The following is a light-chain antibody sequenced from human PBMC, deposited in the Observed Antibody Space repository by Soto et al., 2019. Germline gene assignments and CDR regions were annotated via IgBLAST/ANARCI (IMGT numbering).Light chain of an antibody. V-gene: IGKV3-11*01. CDR3: QQRTNWPPT. CDR1: QSVRND. J-gene: IGKJ4*01. Sequence: EIVLTQSPATLSLSPGERATLSCRASQSVRNDLVWYHQKPGQAPRVLIYSASNRATGIPARFGGLGSGSGFTFATCSYVPKAFPFYDYQQRTNWPPTFGGGTKVEMK. CDR2: SAS.